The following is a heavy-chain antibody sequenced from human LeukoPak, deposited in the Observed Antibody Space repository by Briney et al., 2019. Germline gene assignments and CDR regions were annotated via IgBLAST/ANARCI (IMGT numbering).Heavy chain of an antibody. CDR3: ARAHYYGSGSYYMIAY. Sequence: SETLSLTCAVYGGSFSGYYWSWIRQPLGKGLEWIGEINQSGSTNYNPSLKSRVTISVDTSKNQFSLRLNSVTAADTAVYYCARAHYYGSGSYYMIAYWGQGTLVTVSS. CDR1: GGSFSGYY. CDR2: INQSGST. V-gene: IGHV4-34*01. J-gene: IGHJ4*02. D-gene: IGHD3-10*01.